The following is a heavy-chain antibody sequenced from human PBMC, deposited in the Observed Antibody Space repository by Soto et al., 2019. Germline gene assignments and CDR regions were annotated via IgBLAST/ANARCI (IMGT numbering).Heavy chain of an antibody. Sequence: SQTLSLTCAISGDSVSSNSAAWNWIRQSPSRGLEWLGRTYYRSKWYNDYAVSVKSRITINPDTSKNQFSLQLNSVTPEDTAVYYCARGYTRDYYGSGSYYSPFDYRGQGTLVTVSS. CDR3: ARGYTRDYYGSGSYYSPFDY. CDR2: TYYRSKWYN. CDR1: GDSVSSNSAA. V-gene: IGHV6-1*01. D-gene: IGHD3-10*01. J-gene: IGHJ4*02.